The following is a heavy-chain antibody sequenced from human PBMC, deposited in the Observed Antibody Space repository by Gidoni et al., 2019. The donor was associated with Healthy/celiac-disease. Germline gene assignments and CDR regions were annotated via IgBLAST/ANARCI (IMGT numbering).Heavy chain of an antibody. J-gene: IGHJ4*02. Sequence: QVQLVQSGAEVKKPGASVKVSCKASGYTFTSYGISWVRQAPGQGLEWLGWISAYNGNTNYAQKLQGRVTMTTDTSTSTAYMELRSLRSDDTAVYYCARTAPNYYYDSSGLWCYWGQGTLVTVSS. CDR2: ISAYNGNT. D-gene: IGHD3-22*01. CDR1: GYTFTSYG. CDR3: ARTAPNYYYDSSGLWCY. V-gene: IGHV1-18*01.